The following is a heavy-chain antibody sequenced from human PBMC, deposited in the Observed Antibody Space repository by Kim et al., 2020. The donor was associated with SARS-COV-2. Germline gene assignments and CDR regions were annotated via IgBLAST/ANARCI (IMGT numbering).Heavy chain of an antibody. Sequence: GGSLRLSCAASGFTFSNYGMSWVRRAPGKGLEWVSIISDSSGSIYYVDSVKGRFTISRDNSKNTVYLQMNSLRGEDTAMYYCGKCSGVNFLDYYFDSWGQGTLVTVSS. CDR1: GFTFSNYG. CDR3: GKCSGVNFLDYYFDS. D-gene: IGHD2-15*01. V-gene: IGHV3-23*01. CDR2: ISDSSGSI. J-gene: IGHJ4*02.